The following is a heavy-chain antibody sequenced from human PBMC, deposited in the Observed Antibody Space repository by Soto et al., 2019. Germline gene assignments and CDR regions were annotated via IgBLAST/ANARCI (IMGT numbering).Heavy chain of an antibody. V-gene: IGHV3-23*01. CDR2: ISGSGGST. Sequence: GGSLRLSCAASGFTFSSYAMSWVRQAPGKGLEWVSAISGSGGSTYYADSVKGRFTISRDNSKNTLYLQMNSLRAEDTAVYYCAKRPRWQPVAVDNWFDPWGQGTLVTVSS. CDR1: GFTFSSYA. D-gene: IGHD6-19*01. CDR3: AKRPRWQPVAVDNWFDP. J-gene: IGHJ5*02.